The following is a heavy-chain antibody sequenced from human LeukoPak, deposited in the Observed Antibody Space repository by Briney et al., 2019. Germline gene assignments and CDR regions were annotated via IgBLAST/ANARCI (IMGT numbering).Heavy chain of an antibody. J-gene: IGHJ4*02. CDR1: RYSFTLYY. D-gene: IGHD3-9*01. Sequence: ASVRVSCKASRYSFTLYYIHWVRQAPGQGLEWMGLINPRDGWTSYAQKFQGRVTITADESTSTAYMELSSLRSEDTAVYYCARWGRYNFDYWGRGTLVTVSS. CDR3: ARWGRYNFDY. CDR2: INPRDGWT. V-gene: IGHV1-46*01.